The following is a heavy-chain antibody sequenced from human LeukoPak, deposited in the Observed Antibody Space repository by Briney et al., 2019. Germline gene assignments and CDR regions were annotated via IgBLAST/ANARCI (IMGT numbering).Heavy chain of an antibody. V-gene: IGHV3-53*01. CDR3: ARDYYGSGSYGGFDY. Sequence: PGGSLRLSCAASGFTVSSNYMSWVRQAPGKGLEWVSVIYSGGSTYYADSVKGRFTISRDNSKNTLYLQMNSLRAEDTAVYYCARDYYGSGSYGGFDYWGQGTLVTVSS. CDR1: GFTVSSNY. CDR2: IYSGGST. D-gene: IGHD3-10*01. J-gene: IGHJ4*02.